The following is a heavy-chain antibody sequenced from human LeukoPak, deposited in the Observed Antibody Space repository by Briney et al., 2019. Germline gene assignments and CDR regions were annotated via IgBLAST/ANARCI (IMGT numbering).Heavy chain of an antibody. CDR3: ARDRTSYYMLNSFDY. V-gene: IGHV1-69*05. D-gene: IGHD1-26*01. CDR1: GGTFSSYA. J-gene: IGHJ4*02. Sequence: ASVKVSCKASGGTFSSYAISWVRQAPGQGIEWMGRIIPIFGTANYAQKFQGRVTITTDESTSTAYMELSSLRSEDTAVYYCARDRTSYYMLNSFDYWGQGTLVTVSS. CDR2: IIPIFGTA.